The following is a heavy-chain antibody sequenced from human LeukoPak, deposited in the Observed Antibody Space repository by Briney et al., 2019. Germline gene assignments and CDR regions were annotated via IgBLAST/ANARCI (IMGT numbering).Heavy chain of an antibody. D-gene: IGHD3-22*01. V-gene: IGHV3-7*01. CDR3: AREVSEGFDF. Sequence: GGSLRLSCVASGFTFGSSWMTWVRQAPGKGLEWLANIKQDGSEKYYVDSVKARFTISRDNAKNSLYLQMNSLRAEDTALYYCAREVSEGFDFWGQGTLVTVSS. CDR1: GFTFGSSW. J-gene: IGHJ4*02. CDR2: IKQDGSEK.